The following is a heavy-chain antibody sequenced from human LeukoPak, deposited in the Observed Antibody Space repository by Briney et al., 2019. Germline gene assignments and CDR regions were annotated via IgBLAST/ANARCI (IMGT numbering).Heavy chain of an antibody. V-gene: IGHV3-74*01. CDR2: INGDGSST. Sequence: GGSLRLSCAASGFAFSRYWMHWVRQAPGKGLVWVSGINGDGSSTSYADSVRGRFTISRDNAKNMLYLQMNSLRVEDTAVYYCTRGVLGGQGTLVTVSS. J-gene: IGHJ4*02. CDR3: TRGVL. CDR1: GFAFSRYW.